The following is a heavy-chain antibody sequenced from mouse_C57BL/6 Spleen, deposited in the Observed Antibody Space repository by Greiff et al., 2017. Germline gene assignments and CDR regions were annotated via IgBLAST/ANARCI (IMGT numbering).Heavy chain of an antibody. CDR2: IWRGGST. CDR3: AKIYGSSPYYAMDY. Sequence: VQLQQSGPGLVQPSQSLSITCTVSGFSLTSYGVHWVRQSPGKGLEWLGVIWRGGSTDYNAAFMSRLSITKDNSKSQVFFKMNSLQADDTAIYYCAKIYGSSPYYAMDYWGQGTSVTVSS. CDR1: GFSLTSYG. D-gene: IGHD1-1*01. J-gene: IGHJ4*01. V-gene: IGHV2-5*01.